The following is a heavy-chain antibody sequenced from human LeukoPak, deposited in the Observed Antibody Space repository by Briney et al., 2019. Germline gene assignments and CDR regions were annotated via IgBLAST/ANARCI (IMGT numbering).Heavy chain of an antibody. D-gene: IGHD5-18*01. V-gene: IGHV1-18*01. Sequence: ASVKVSCKASGYTFTSYGISWVRQAPGQGLEWMGWISAYNGNTNYAQKLQGRVTMTTDTSTSTAYMELRSLRSDDTAVYYCTRDGKRGYSYGLQDLWGQGTLVTVSS. CDR2: ISAYNGNT. J-gene: IGHJ4*02. CDR3: TRDGKRGYSYGLQDL. CDR1: GYTFTSYG.